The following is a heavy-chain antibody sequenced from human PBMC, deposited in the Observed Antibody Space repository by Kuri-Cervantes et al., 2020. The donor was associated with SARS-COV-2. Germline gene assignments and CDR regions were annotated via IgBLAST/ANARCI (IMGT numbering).Heavy chain of an antibody. CDR2: IYYSGST. CDR1: GGSISSYY. Sequence: SETLSLTCTVSGGSISSYYWSWIRQPPGKGLEWIGYIYYSGSTNYNPSLKSRVTISVDTSKNQFSLKLSSVTAADTAVYYCARATYYYDSSGYYTGAFDNWARG. V-gene: IGHV4-59*12. D-gene: IGHD3-22*01. J-gene: IGHJ3*02. CDR3: ARATYYYDSSGYYTGAFDN.